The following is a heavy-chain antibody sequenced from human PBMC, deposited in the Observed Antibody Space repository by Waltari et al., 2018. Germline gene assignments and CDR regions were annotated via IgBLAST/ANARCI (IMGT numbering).Heavy chain of an antibody. CDR2: IYYSGST. CDR3: ARGSLLPEYYYMDV. J-gene: IGHJ6*03. V-gene: IGHV4-59*01. CDR1: GGSISSYY. Sequence: QVQLQESGPGLVKPSETLSLTCTVSGGSISSYYWSWIRQPPGKGLEWIGYIYYSGSTNYNPSLKSRVTISVDTSKNQFSLKLSSGTAADTAVYYCARGSLLPEYYYMDVWGKGTTVTVSS.